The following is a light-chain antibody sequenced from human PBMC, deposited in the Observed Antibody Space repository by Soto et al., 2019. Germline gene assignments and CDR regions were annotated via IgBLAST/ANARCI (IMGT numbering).Light chain of an antibody. V-gene: IGKV4-1*01. Sequence: SPLSCWSSQTIFYSSNRKDYLAWYQQKPGQPPRVLIYWASTRESGVPDRFSGSGSGSDFTLTISNLQAEDVGVYYCQQYSTSPWTFGQGTKVEIK. J-gene: IGKJ1*01. CDR2: WAS. CDR3: QQYSTSPWT. CDR1: QTIFYSSNRKDY.